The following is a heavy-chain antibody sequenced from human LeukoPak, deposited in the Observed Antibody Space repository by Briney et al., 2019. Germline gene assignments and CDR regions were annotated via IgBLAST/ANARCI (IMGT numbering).Heavy chain of an antibody. CDR1: GFTFSNYW. J-gene: IGHJ4*02. CDR2: INSDGINT. Sequence: GGSPRLSCAASGFTFSNYWMHWVRQAPGKGLVWVSRINSDGINTSYADSVKGRFTISRDNSKNTLYLQMNSLRAEDMAVYYCVKRWTGTTIGQQDYWGQGTLVTVSS. V-gene: IGHV3-74*01. D-gene: IGHD1-1*01. CDR3: VKRWTGTTIGQQDY.